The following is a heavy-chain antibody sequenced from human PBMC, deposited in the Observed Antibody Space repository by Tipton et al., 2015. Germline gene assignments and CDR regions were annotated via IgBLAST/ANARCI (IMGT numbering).Heavy chain of an antibody. CDR2: ISYSGST. D-gene: IGHD3-10*01. Sequence: TLSLTCTVSVGSVSTSNYYWGWIRQSPGKGLEWIGYISYSGSTHYNPSLKHRVTISLDTSKNQFSLTLNSVTAADTAVYYCARHKASGTSPLDCWGQGTLVTVSP. J-gene: IGHJ4*02. CDR3: ARHKASGTSPLDC. V-gene: IGHV4-61*01. CDR1: VGSVSTSNYY.